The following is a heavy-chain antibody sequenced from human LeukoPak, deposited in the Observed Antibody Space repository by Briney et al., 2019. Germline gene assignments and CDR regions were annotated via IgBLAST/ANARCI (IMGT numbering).Heavy chain of an antibody. D-gene: IGHD3-22*01. CDR2: IKSDGST. Sequence: GGSLRLSCAASGFTFSSYWMHWVRQAPGKGLVWVSRIKSDGSTNYADSVKGRLTISRDNAKNTLSLQMNSLRAEDTGVYYCARAPSEIGGYYPEYFRHWGQGTLVTVSS. CDR3: ARAPSEIGGYYPEYFRH. J-gene: IGHJ1*01. CDR1: GFTFSSYW. V-gene: IGHV3-74*01.